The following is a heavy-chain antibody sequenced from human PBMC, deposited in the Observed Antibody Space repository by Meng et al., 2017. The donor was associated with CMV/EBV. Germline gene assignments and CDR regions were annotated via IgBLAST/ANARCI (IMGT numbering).Heavy chain of an antibody. V-gene: IGHV3-7*03. CDR2: IKQDGSEK. J-gene: IGHJ3*02. CDR3: ARDETATQSERSAYSPDAFDI. CDR1: GFTFSSYW. Sequence: GESLKISCAASGFTFSSYWMSWVRQAPGKGLEWVANIKQDGSEKYYVDSVKGRFTISRDNARNSLYLQMNTLRAEDTAVYYCARDETATQSERSAYSPDAFDIWGQGTMVTVSS. D-gene: IGHD3-22*01.